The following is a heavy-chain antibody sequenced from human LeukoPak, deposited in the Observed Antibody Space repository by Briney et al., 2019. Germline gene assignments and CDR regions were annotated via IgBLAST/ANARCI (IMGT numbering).Heavy chain of an antibody. D-gene: IGHD6-13*01. CDR2: IYTSGST. J-gene: IGHJ4*02. CDR1: GGSISSYY. CDR3: ARESTLAGTARYLDS. V-gene: IGHV4-4*07. Sequence: SETLSLTCTVSGGSISSYYWTWVRQPAGKGLEWIGRIYTSGSTNYSPALKSRVTMSVDTSKNEFSLKLNSVTAADTAVYYCARESTLAGTARYLDSWGQGTLVTVSS.